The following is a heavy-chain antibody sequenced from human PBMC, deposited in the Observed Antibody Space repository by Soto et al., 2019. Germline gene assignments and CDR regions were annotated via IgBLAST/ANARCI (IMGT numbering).Heavy chain of an antibody. CDR1: GGLFSSFV. CDR2: ILPVFGTT. V-gene: IGHV1-69*01. Sequence: QERLLQSGAEVKKPGSSVKVSCKASGGLFSSFVVSWVRQAPGQGLEWMGGILPVFGTTDYAQEFQGRVTITADESTNTAYMELSSLRSEDTAVYYCAMGCSPYVWFIEFWGQGTLVTVSS. CDR3: AMGCSPYVWFIEF. D-gene: IGHD3-16*01. J-gene: IGHJ4*02.